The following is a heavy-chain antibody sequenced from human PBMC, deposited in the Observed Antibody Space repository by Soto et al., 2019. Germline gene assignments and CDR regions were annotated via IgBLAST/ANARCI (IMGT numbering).Heavy chain of an antibody. CDR1: GGSISSYY. V-gene: IGHV4-59*01. CDR3: ARVRDCSGGTCYSWWFDP. CDR2: IYYSGST. J-gene: IGHJ5*02. Sequence: QVQLQESGPGLVKPSETLSLTCTVSGGSISSYYWSWIRQPPGKGLEWIGHIYYSGSTNYNPSLKGRVTISVDTSKNQLSLKLSSVTAADTAVYYCARVRDCSGGTCYSWWFDPWGQGTLVTVSS. D-gene: IGHD2-15*01.